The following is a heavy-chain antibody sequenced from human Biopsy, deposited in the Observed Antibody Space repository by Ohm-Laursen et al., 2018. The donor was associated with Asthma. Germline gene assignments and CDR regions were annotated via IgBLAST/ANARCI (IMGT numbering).Heavy chain of an antibody. V-gene: IGHV3-30-3*01. CDR1: GFTFHNYV. CDR3: ARGKTWGRSYYFDY. Sequence: SLRLSCSASGFTFHNYVMHWVRQAPGKGLEWVAGIFFDGSNKYYADSVKGRFTISRDNSKDTLYLQVNSLRGDDAAVYYCARGKTWGRSYYFDYWGQGTLVTVSS. CDR2: IFFDGSNK. D-gene: IGHD6-6*01. J-gene: IGHJ4*02.